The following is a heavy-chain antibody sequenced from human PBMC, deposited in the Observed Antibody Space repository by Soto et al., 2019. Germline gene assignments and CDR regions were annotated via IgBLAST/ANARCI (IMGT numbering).Heavy chain of an antibody. V-gene: IGHV4-39*01. Sequence: SETLSLTCTVSGDSIGTTHSYWAWIRQSPGKGLEWIGNIHYSGSTYYMPSLRSRVTLSVDTSKNQFSLRLTSVTAEDTAVYYCARHEGNGNVWPLDFWGQGILVTVSS. CDR1: GDSIGTTHSY. CDR3: ARHEGNGNVWPLDF. CDR2: IHYSGST. D-gene: IGHD2-8*01. J-gene: IGHJ4*02.